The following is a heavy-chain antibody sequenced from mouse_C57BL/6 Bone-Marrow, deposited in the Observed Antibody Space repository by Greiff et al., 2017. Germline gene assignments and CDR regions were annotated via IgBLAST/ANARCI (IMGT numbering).Heavy chain of an antibody. CDR3: ATIQRKFAD. V-gene: IGHV2-6*01. J-gene: IGHJ3*01. Sequence: VKLVESGPGLVAPSQSLSITCTVSGFSLTSYGVDWVRQSPGKGLEWLGVIWGVGSTNYNSALKSRLSISKDNSKSQVFLKMNSLQTDDTAMYYCATIQRKFADWGQGTLVTVSA. CDR2: IWGVGST. CDR1: GFSLTSYG.